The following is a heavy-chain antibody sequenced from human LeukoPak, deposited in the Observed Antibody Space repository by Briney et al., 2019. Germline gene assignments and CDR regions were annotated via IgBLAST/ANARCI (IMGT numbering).Heavy chain of an antibody. Sequence: GGSLRLSCAASGFTFSSYAMSWVRQAPGKGLEWVSAISGSGGSTYYADSVKGRFTISRDNSKNTLYLQMNSLRAEDTAVYYCAKVFTGYSSGWYSSDAFDIWGQGTMVTVSS. CDR2: ISGSGGST. J-gene: IGHJ3*02. CDR3: AKVFTGYSSGWYSSDAFDI. V-gene: IGHV3-23*01. CDR1: GFTFSSYA. D-gene: IGHD6-19*01.